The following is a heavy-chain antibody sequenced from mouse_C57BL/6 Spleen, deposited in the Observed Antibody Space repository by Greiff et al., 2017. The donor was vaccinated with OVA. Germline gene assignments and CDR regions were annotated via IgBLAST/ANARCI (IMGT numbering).Heavy chain of an antibody. Sequence: EVKLQESGPGLVKPSQSLSLTCSVTGYSITSGYYWNWIRQFPGNKLEWMGYISYDGSNNYNPSLKNRISITRDTSKNQFFLKLKSVTTEDTATYYCARDGDYYGSSFSWFAYWGQGTLVTVSA. CDR1: GYSITSGYY. J-gene: IGHJ3*01. CDR3: ARDGDYYGSSFSWFAY. D-gene: IGHD1-1*01. V-gene: IGHV3-6*01. CDR2: ISYDGSN.